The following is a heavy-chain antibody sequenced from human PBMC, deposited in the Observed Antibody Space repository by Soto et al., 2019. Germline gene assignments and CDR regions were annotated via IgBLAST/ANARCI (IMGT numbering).Heavy chain of an antibody. D-gene: IGHD3-10*01. CDR1: GVSLTSGNW. Sequence: SETLSLTCAVSGVSLTSGNWWTWVRQSPQRGLEYIGEIFHDGTANYYPSFERRVAMSVDTSRNQFPLKLTSVTAADTAVYFCARLVYDTRLNYMYFDFWGPGTLVTVSS. CDR3: ARLVYDTRLNYMYFDF. J-gene: IGHJ4*02. V-gene: IGHV4-4*02. CDR2: IFHDGTA.